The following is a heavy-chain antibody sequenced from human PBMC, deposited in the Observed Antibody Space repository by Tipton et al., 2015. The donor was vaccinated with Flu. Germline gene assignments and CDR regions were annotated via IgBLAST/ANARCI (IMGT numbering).Heavy chain of an antibody. D-gene: IGHD6-6*01. J-gene: IGHJ3*02. CDR1: GFTFSSYV. Sequence: SLRLSCAASGFTFSSYVMNWVRQAPGKGLEWVSRISGSGGSSYYADSVKGRFTISRDNSKNTLYLQMNSLRAEDTAVYYCAKEDYRIVARQFGNDGFDIWGQGTMVTVSS. V-gene: IGHV3-23*01. CDR3: AKEDYRIVARQFGNDGFDI. CDR2: ISGSGGSS.